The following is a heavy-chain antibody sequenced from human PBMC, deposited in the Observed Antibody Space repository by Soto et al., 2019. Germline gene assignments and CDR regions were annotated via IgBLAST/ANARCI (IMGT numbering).Heavy chain of an antibody. CDR2: ITPIFGTA. Sequence: QVQLVQTGAEVKKPGSSVKVSCKASGGTLSSYAISWVRQAPGQGLEWMGGITPIFGTANYAQKFQGRVTITADESTSTAYMELSSLRSEDTAVYYCASPPVAATYYYGMDVWGQGTTVTVSS. J-gene: IGHJ6*02. CDR3: ASPPVAATYYYGMDV. CDR1: GGTLSSYA. D-gene: IGHD1-26*01. V-gene: IGHV1-69*12.